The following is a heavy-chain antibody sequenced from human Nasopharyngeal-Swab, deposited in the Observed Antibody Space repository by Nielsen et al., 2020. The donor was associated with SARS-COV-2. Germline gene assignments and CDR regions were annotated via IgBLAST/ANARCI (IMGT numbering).Heavy chain of an antibody. CDR1: GGSISSNSYY. V-gene: IGHV4-39*01. J-gene: IGHJ4*02. D-gene: IGHD6-6*01. CDR3: ARVGPSSDYFDY. Sequence: SETLSLTCTVSGGSISSNSYYWGWMRQPPGKGLVWIGSIYYSGSTYYYPSLKSRVTISVDTSKNQFTLKLSSVTAADTAVYYCARVGPSSDYFDYWGQGTLVTVSS. CDR2: IYYSGST.